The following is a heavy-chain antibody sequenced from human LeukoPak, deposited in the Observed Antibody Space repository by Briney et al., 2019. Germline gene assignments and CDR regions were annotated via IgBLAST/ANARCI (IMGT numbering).Heavy chain of an antibody. CDR2: ISGSGGST. D-gene: IGHD6-13*01. CDR1: GFTFSSYA. J-gene: IGHJ4*02. Sequence: GGSLRLPCAASGFTFSSYAMSWVRQAPGKGLEWVSAISGSGGSTYYADSVKGRFTISRDNSKNTLYLQMNSLRAEDTALYYCAKDIASRGDTLPLDAAALDYWGQGTLVTVSS. V-gene: IGHV3-23*01. CDR3: AKDIASRGDTLPLDAAALDY.